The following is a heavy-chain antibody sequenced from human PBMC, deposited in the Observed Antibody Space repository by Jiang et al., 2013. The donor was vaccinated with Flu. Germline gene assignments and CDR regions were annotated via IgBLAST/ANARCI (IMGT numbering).Heavy chain of an antibody. CDR1: NIAA. V-gene: IGHV6-1*01. D-gene: IGHD6-13*01. CDR2: AYYRSKWYN. Sequence: NIAAWNWIRQSPSRGLEWLGRAYYRSKWYNDYAESVKSRITISPDTSKNQVSLQLNSVTPEDTAVYYCVRITIAAAEWGQGTLVTVSS. J-gene: IGHJ4*02. CDR3: VRITIAAAE.